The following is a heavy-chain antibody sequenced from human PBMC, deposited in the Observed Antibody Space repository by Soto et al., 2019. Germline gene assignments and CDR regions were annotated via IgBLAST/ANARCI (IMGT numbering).Heavy chain of an antibody. Sequence: EVQLVESGGGLVQPGGSLKLSCAASGFTFSDSAVHWVRQASGKGLEWVGPIRSKANTYATAYAASVRGRFTISRDDSKNTAYLQMNSLRPDDTAVYFCTRHEAYFDNSGSGSFDYWGQGTLVTVSS. CDR2: IRSKANTYAT. J-gene: IGHJ4*02. D-gene: IGHD3-22*01. CDR1: GFTFSDSA. V-gene: IGHV3-73*02. CDR3: TRHEAYFDNSGSGSFDY.